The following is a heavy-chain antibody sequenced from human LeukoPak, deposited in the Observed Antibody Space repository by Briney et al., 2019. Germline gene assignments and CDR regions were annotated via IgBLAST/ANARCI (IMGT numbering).Heavy chain of an antibody. Sequence: GASVKVSCKASGGTFSSYAISWVRQAPGQGLEWMGGIIPIFGTANYAQKFQGRVTITTDESTSTAYMELSSLRSEDTAVYYCARLASRDGFRDYWGQGTLVTVSS. CDR1: GGTFSSYA. CDR2: IIPIFGTA. J-gene: IGHJ4*02. CDR3: ARLASRDGFRDY. D-gene: IGHD5-24*01. V-gene: IGHV1-69*05.